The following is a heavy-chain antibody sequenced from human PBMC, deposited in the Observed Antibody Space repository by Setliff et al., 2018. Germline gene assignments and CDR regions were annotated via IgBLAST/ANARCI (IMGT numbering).Heavy chain of an antibody. J-gene: IGHJ3*01. V-gene: IGHV4-38-2*01. CDR2: VNRYGSG. Sequence: PSETLSLTCAVSGFSITNGYYWGWIRQSPGKGLEWIGEVNRYGSGDYNPSLESRVTISVDTSKKEFSLTLTSVTAADTALYYCRQAVVGRDVFDVWGQGTMVTVSS. D-gene: IGHD1-1*01. CDR1: GFSITNGYY. CDR3: RQAVVGRDVFDV.